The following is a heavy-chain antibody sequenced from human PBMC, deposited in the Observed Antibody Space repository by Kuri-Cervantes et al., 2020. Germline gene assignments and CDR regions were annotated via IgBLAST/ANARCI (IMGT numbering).Heavy chain of an antibody. D-gene: IGHD2-2*01. V-gene: IGHV1-46*01. CDR3: ARDGCISTACYPFSHYYYFYMDF. CDR1: GGTFSSYA. J-gene: IGHJ6*03. CDR2: INPSNGDT. Sequence: ASVKVSCKASGGTFSSYAISWVRQAPGQGLEWIGIINPSNGDTRYAQKFQGRITMTRDTSTSTVYMELRSLRSEDTAVYSCARDGCISTACYPFSHYYYFYMDFWGRGTTVTVSS.